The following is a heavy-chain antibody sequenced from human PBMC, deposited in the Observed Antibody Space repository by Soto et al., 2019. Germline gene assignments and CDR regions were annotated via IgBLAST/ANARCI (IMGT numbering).Heavy chain of an antibody. CDR2: IYYSGST. CDR3: AREPGGADSSGYY. CDR1: GGSISSGDYY. Sequence: SETLSLTCTGSGGSISSGDYYWSWIRQPPGKGLEWIGYIYYSGSTYYNPSLKSRVTISVDTSKNQFSLKLSSVTAADTAVYYCAREPGGADSSGYYWGQGTLVTVSS. D-gene: IGHD3-22*01. V-gene: IGHV4-30-4*01. J-gene: IGHJ4*02.